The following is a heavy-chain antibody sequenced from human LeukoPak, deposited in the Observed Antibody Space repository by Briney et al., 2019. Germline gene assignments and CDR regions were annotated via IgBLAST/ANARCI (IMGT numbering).Heavy chain of an antibody. CDR3: ARRGYDFWSGYYYYMDV. D-gene: IGHD3-3*01. J-gene: IGHJ6*03. V-gene: IGHV1-3*01. Sequence: ASVKVSCKASGYTFTSYAMHWVRQAPGQRLEWMGWINAGNGNTKYSQKFQGRVTMTSDTSTSTVYMELSSLRSEDTAVYYCARRGYDFWSGYYYYMDVWGKGTTVTVSS. CDR2: INAGNGNT. CDR1: GYTFTSYA.